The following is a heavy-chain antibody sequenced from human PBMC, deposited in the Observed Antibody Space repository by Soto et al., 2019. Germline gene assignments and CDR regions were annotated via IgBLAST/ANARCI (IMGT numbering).Heavy chain of an antibody. J-gene: IGHJ4*02. CDR2: IKSKTEGGTP. V-gene: IGHV3-15*01. Sequence: GGSLRLSWVASERTLTNAGMSWISQTPGKGLEWVGRIKSKTEGGTPDYAAPVKGRFTLSRDDSKNTLYLQMNSLMTEVSAVYYCTNLKRGFSYSPYWCQGTLVTVS. CDR3: TNLKRGFSYSPY. D-gene: IGHD5-18*01. CDR1: ERTLTNAG.